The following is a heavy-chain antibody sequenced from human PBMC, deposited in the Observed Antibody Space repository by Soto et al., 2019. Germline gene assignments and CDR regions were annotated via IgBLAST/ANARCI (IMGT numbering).Heavy chain of an antibody. CDR3: GRGLSGDKVDC. Sequence: QVQLQESGPGLVKPSQTLSLTCIVSGGSLSNVTDCWSWIRQRPDKGLEWIGHIYSGGSIYNNPSLTSRVTISVDTSKDQFALQLSSVSAAATAVYYCGRGLSGDKVDCWGQGTLVTVSS. J-gene: IGHJ4*02. V-gene: IGHV4-30-4*01. D-gene: IGHD7-27*01. CDR2: IYSGGSI. CDR1: GGSLSNVTDC.